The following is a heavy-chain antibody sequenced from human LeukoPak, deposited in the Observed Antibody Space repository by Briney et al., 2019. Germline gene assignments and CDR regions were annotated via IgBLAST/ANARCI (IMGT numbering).Heavy chain of an antibody. V-gene: IGHV4-4*07. J-gene: IGHJ4*02. CDR3: ARGARYCSGGSCSDY. CDR2: IYTSGST. CDR1: GGSISSYY. Sequence: SETLSLTCTVSGGSISSYYWSWIRQPPGKRLEWIGRIYTSGSTSYNSSLKSRVIMSVDTSKNQFSLKLSSVTAADTAVYYCARGARYCSGGSCSDYWGQGTLVTVSS. D-gene: IGHD2-15*01.